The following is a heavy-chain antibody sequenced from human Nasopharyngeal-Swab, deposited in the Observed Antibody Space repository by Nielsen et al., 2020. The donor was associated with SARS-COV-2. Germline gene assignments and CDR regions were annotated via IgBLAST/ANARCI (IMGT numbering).Heavy chain of an antibody. V-gene: IGHV3-11*06. CDR3: ARGHYGLDV. Sequence: GESLKISCAASGFTFSDHYMTWIRQAPGKGLEWVLYISPSSSDTNYADSVKGRFTISRDNAKNSLYLQMNSLRAEDTAVYYCARGHYGLDVWGQGTTVIVSS. J-gene: IGHJ6*02. CDR1: GFTFSDHY. CDR2: ISPSSSDT.